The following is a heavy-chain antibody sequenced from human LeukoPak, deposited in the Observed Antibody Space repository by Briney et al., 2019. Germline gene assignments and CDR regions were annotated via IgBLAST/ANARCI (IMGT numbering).Heavy chain of an antibody. D-gene: IGHD6-19*01. J-gene: IGHJ4*02. CDR2: IYHSGST. CDR3: ARYDVGWYYFDY. CDR1: GGSISGSNW. V-gene: IGHV4-4*02. Sequence: PSGTLSLTCVVSGGSISGSNWWSWVRQPPEKGLEWIGEIYHSGSTNYNPSLKSRVTISVDKSKNQFSLKLSSVTAADTAVYYCARYDVGWYYFDYWGQGTLVTVSS.